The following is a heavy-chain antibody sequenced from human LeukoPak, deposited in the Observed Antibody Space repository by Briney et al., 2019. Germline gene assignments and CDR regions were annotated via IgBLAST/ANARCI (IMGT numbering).Heavy chain of an antibody. D-gene: IGHD6-19*01. J-gene: IGHJ4*02. Sequence: GSLRLSCAASGFTFSSYSMNWIRQPPGKGLEWIGEIDHSGSTNYNPSLKSRVAISIDTSKNQFSLRLTSVTAADTAVYYCARGVVLQAEWLRLFNYWGQGALVTVSS. CDR2: IDHSGST. CDR1: GFTFSSYS. V-gene: IGHV4-34*01. CDR3: ARGVVLQAEWLRLFNY.